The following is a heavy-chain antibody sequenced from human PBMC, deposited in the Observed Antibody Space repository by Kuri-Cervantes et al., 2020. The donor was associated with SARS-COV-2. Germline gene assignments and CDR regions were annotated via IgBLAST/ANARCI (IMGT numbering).Heavy chain of an antibody. J-gene: IGHJ4*02. Sequence: GGSLRLSCAASGFTFSSYSMNWVRQAPGKGLEWVSSISSSSSYIYYADPVKGRFTISRDNAKNSLYLQMNSLRAEDTAVYYCAKVVEVVVAAAFDYWGQGTLVTVSS. CDR3: AKVVEVVVAAAFDY. V-gene: IGHV3-21*01. CDR2: ISSSSSYI. CDR1: GFTFSSYS. D-gene: IGHD2-15*01.